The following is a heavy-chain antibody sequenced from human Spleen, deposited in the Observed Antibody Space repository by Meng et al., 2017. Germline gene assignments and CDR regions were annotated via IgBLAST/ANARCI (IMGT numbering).Heavy chain of an antibody. D-gene: IGHD2/OR15-2a*01. Sequence: GGSLRLSCVASGFSLSGSAIHWVRQASGRGLEWVGHVRSVTKSYATAYAASVKGRFTISRDDSKNTAYLQMNSLKIEDTAVYYCTRYYFDPWGQGTLVTVSS. CDR1: GFSLSGSA. V-gene: IGHV3-73*01. CDR3: TRYYFDP. CDR2: VRSVTKSYAT. J-gene: IGHJ5*02.